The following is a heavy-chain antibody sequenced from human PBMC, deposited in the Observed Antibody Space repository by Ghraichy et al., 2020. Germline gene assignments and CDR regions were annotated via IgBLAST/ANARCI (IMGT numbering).Heavy chain of an antibody. CDR3: ARGIGSAAGRGGFDY. CDR1: GITFSSYS. D-gene: IGHD6-13*01. Sequence: GGSLRLSCAASGITFSSYSMIWVRQAPGKGLEWVSSISGSSSYIYSADSVKGRFTISRDNAKNSLYLQMNSLRVEDTAVYYCARGIGSAAGRGGFDYWGQGTLVTVSS. J-gene: IGHJ4*02. CDR2: ISGSSSYI. V-gene: IGHV3-21*01.